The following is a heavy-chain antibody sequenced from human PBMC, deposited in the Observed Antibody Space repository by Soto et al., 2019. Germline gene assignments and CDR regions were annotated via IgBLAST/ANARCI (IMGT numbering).Heavy chain of an antibody. CDR1: GGSFNSFS. Sequence: QVQLVQSGAELKKPGSSMKVSCKTSGGSFNSFSFTWVRQAPGKGLEWVGRIIPVLGLTAYAQTFQGRITNSADNSTSTAYMELSGLTSEDTAVYYWETYQDNTYEFWGQGRLVTVSS. CDR2: IIPVLGLT. CDR3: ETYQDNTYEF. D-gene: IGHD3-3*01. J-gene: IGHJ4*02. V-gene: IGHV1-69*02.